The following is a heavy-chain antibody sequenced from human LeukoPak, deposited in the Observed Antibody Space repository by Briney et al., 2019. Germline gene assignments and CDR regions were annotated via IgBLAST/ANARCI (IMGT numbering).Heavy chain of an antibody. CDR2: ISGRGVNT. CDR1: GLTFSSYA. J-gene: IGHJ4*02. CDR3: ATDYGDFDF. D-gene: IGHD4-17*01. V-gene: IGHV3-23*01. Sequence: GGSLRLSCAASGLTFSSYAISWVRQAPGKGLEWVSGISGRGVNTDYADSVKGRFTISRDNSKNTLYLHMNSLRAEDTAVYYCATDYGDFDFWGQGTLVTVSS.